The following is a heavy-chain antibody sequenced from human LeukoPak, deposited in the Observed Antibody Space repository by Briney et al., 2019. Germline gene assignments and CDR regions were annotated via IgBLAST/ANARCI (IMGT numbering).Heavy chain of an antibody. D-gene: IGHD6-19*01. J-gene: IGHJ6*02. CDR2: IYSGGST. V-gene: IGHV3-66*01. CDR1: GFTFSSYA. Sequence: GGSLRLSCAASGFTFSSYAMSWVRQAPGKGLKWVSVIYSGGSTYYADSVKGRFTISRDNSKNTLYLQMNSLRAEDTAVYYCARFIAVAGLLGYGMDVWGQGTTVTVSS. CDR3: ARFIAVAGLLGYGMDV.